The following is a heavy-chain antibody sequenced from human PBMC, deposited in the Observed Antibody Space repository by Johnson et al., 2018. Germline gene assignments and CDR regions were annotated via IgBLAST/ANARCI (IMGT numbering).Heavy chain of an antibody. CDR2: ISTNSGYI. V-gene: IGHV3-21*06. J-gene: IGHJ6*02. CDR3: ARGGGSNKGGMDV. CDR1: GFTFSKSG. D-gene: IGHD2/OR15-2a*01. Sequence: VQLVESGGGLVKPGGSLRLSCVASGFTFSKSGINWVRQAPGKGLEWVSSISTNSGYIHYAESVKGRFTISREKANNSLYLQMNSPTAEDTAVYFCARGGGSNKGGMDVWGQGTTVTVSS.